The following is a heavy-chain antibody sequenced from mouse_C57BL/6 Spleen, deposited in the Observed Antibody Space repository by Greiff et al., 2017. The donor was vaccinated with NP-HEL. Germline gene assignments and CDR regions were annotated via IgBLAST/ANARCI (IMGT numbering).Heavy chain of an antibody. Sequence: EVQLVESGGGLVKPGGSLKLSCAASGFTFSSYAMSWVRQTPEKRLEWVATISDGGRYTYYPDKVKGRFHISRDNAKNNLYLQMSHLKSEDTAMYYCARDERVYYYGSSYVLFAYWGQGTLVTVSA. D-gene: IGHD1-1*01. CDR2: ISDGGRYT. J-gene: IGHJ3*01. CDR1: GFTFSSYA. CDR3: ARDERVYYYGSSYVLFAY. V-gene: IGHV5-4*01.